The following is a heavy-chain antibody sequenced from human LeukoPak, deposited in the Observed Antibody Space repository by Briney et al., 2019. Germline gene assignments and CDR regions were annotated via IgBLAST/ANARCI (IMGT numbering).Heavy chain of an antibody. CDR3: ARVDTAMVGSDY. D-gene: IGHD5-18*01. V-gene: IGHV4-31*03. CDR2: IYYSGST. CDR1: GGSISSGGYY. Sequence: SQTLSITCTVSGGSISSGGYYWSWIRQHPGKGLEWIGYIYYSGSTYYNPSLKSRVTISVDTSKNQFSLKLSSVTAADTAVYYCARVDTAMVGSDYWGQGTLVTVSS. J-gene: IGHJ4*02.